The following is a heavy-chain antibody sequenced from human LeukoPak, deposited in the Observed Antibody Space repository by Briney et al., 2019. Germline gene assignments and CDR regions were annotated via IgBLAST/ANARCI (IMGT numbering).Heavy chain of an antibody. J-gene: IGHJ4*02. Sequence: GGSLSLSCTASGLTFGDYLMSWFRKAPGKGLEWIGFISGGTTEYAASVKGRFTISRDDSTSIAYLQMNSLTTEDTAVYYCSRGSGWLSVYWGQGTLVTVSS. D-gene: IGHD6-19*01. CDR3: SRGSGWLSVY. V-gene: IGHV3-49*03. CDR1: GLTFGDYL. CDR2: ISGGTT.